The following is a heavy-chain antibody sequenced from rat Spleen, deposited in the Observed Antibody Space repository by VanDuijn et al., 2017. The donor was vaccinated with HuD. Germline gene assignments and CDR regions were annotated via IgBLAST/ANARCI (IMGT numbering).Heavy chain of an antibody. Sequence: EVQVVESGGGLMQPGRSMKLSCAASGFTFSNYDMAWVRQAPTKGLEWVASIGYDGSSIHYRDSVKGRFTISRNNAKSTLFLQMDSLRSEDTATYYCTVKSHYYSSYSHDYWGQGVMVTVSS. V-gene: IGHV5-20*01. J-gene: IGHJ2*01. CDR1: GFTFSNYD. CDR3: TVKSHYYSSYSHDY. CDR2: IGYDGSSI. D-gene: IGHD1-2*01.